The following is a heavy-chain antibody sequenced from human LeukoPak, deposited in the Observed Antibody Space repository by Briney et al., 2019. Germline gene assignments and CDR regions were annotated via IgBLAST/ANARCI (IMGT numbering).Heavy chain of an antibody. CDR3: ARRYYYNLGSFPFDF. V-gene: IGHV4-34*01. CDR2: IHNSGTT. D-gene: IGHD3-10*01. Sequence: SETLSLTCAVAGGPFSGYFWSWIRQSSGKGLEWIGEIHNSGTTNYNPSLNSRVTISEDTSKNQFYLNLSSVTAADTAVYYCARRYYYNLGSFPFDFWGQGTLVTVSS. J-gene: IGHJ4*02. CDR1: GGPFSGYF.